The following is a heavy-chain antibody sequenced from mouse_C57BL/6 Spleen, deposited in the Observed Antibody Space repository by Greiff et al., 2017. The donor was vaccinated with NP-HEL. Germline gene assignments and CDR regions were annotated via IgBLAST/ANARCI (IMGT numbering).Heavy chain of an antibody. CDR1: GYTFTSYW. Sequence: VQLQQPGAELVRPGSSVKLSCKASGYTFTSYWMHWVKQRPIQGLEWIGNIDPSDSETHYNQKFKDKATLTVDKSSSTAYMQLSSLTSEDSAVDYCARYGMGWVGEFDVWGTGTTVTVSA. CDR3: ARYGMGWVGEFDV. J-gene: IGHJ1*03. CDR2: IDPSDSET. V-gene: IGHV1-52*01. D-gene: IGHD1-1*01.